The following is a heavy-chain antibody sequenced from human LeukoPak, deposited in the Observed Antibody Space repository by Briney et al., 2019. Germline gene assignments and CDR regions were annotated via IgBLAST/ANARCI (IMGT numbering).Heavy chain of an antibody. CDR2: ISGRGANT. CDR3: ARVQVDTAMVTRSLYFDY. V-gene: IGHV3-23*01. Sequence: PGGSLRLSCAASGFSFSNYAMSWVRQAPGKGLEWVSAISGRGANTYYADSVKGRFTISRDNAKNSLYLQMNSLRAEDTAVYYCARVQVDTAMVTRSLYFDYWGQGTLVTVSS. J-gene: IGHJ4*02. D-gene: IGHD5-18*01. CDR1: GFSFSNYA.